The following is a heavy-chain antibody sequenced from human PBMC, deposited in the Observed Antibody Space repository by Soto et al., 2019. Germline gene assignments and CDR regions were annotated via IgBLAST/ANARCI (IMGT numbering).Heavy chain of an antibody. J-gene: IGHJ4*02. D-gene: IGHD2-15*01. CDR2: ISAYNGNT. CDR1: GYTFTSYG. CDR3: FSSSPYCSGGSCVVDY. V-gene: IGHV1-18*01. Sequence: GASVKVSCKASGYTFTSYGISWVRQAPGQGLEWMGWISAYNGNTNYAQKLQGRVTMTTDTSTSTAYMELRSLRSDDTAVYYCFSSSPYCSGGSCVVDYWGQGTLVTVSS.